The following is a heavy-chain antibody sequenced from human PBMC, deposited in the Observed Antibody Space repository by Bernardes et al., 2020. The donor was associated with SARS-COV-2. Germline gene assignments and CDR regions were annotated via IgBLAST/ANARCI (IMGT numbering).Heavy chain of an antibody. CDR2: ISKDGRQT. J-gene: IGHJ4*02. V-gene: IGHV3-30*04. CDR1: GFTFSAHP. D-gene: IGHD4-17*01. CDR3: AREVYAVKSYSDPGGIDS. Sequence: GGSLRLSCAASGFTFSAHPMHWVRQAPGKGLDWVAAISKDGRQTYYADSVNGRFTISRDNSKNTVYFQMNNLRPEDTAVYYCAREVYAVKSYSDPGGIDSWGQGTLATVSS.